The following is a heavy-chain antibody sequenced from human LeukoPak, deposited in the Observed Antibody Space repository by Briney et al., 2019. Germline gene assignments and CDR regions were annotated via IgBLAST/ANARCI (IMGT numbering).Heavy chain of an antibody. CDR1: GGSFSGYY. D-gene: IGHD6-13*01. CDR3: ARAFRPGIAAAGTRKYWFDP. Sequence: KPSETLSLTCAVYGGSFSGYYWSWIRQPPGKGLEWIGEINHSGSTNYNPSLKSRVTISVDTSKNQFSLKLSSVTAVDTAVYYCARAFRPGIAAAGTRKYWFDPWGQGTLVTVSS. J-gene: IGHJ5*02. CDR2: INHSGST. V-gene: IGHV4-34*01.